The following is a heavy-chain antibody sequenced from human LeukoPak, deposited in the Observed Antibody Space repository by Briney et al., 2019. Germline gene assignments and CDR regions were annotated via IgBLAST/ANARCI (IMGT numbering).Heavy chain of an antibody. CDR2: TYYRSKLYN. V-gene: IGHV6-1*01. Sequence: SQTLSLTCALSGDIVSSNSAAWNWIRQSPSRGLEWLVRTYYRSKLYNDYAGSVKSRITMNPDKSKDKFSLQLNSVTPEDTAVYYCARDRQLGYYYYYGMDVWGQGTTVTVSS. CDR1: GDIVSSNSAA. J-gene: IGHJ6*02. D-gene: IGHD5-18*01. CDR3: ARDRQLGYYYYYGMDV.